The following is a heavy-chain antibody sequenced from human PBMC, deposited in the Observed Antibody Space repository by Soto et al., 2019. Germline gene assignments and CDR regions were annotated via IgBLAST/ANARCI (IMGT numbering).Heavy chain of an antibody. V-gene: IGHV1-69*01. J-gene: IGHJ3*02. D-gene: IGHD5-12*01. CDR2: IIPIFGSE. CDR1: GGTFNNYA. CDR3: ARGRGYDNLDPFDI. Sequence: QVQLVQSGAEMKKPGSSVKVSSKTSGGTFNNYAISWVRQAPGQGLEWMGGIIPIFGSENYAQKFQGRVTITADESTSTAYMELSSLRSEDTAVYYCARGRGYDNLDPFDIWGQGTMVAVSS.